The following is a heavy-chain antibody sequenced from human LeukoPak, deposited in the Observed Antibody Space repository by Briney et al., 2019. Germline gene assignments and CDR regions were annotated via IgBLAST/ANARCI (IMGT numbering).Heavy chain of an antibody. CDR3: ARYIVVVPAAIGWFDP. CDR2: IYHSGST. D-gene: IGHD2-2*02. V-gene: IGHV4-30-2*01. J-gene: IGHJ5*02. CDR1: GGSISSGGYS. Sequence: SQTLSLTCAVSGGSISSGGYSWSWIRQPPGKGLGWIGYIYHSGSTYYNPSLKSRVTISVDRSKNQFSLKLSSVTAADTAVYYCARYIVVVPAAIGWFDPWGQGTLVTVSS.